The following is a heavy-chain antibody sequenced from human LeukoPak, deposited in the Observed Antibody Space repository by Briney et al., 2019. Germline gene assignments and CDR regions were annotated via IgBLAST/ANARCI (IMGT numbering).Heavy chain of an antibody. V-gene: IGHV1-3*01. D-gene: IGHD3-16*02. CDR2: INAGNGNT. CDR1: GYTFTNYA. Sequence: ASVKVSCKASGYTFTNYAMHWVRQAPGQRLEWMGWINAGNGNTKYSQKFQGRVTITRDTSASTAYMELSSLRSEDTAVYYCARADYVWGSYRPENWFDPWGQGTLVTVSS. J-gene: IGHJ5*02. CDR3: ARADYVWGSYRPENWFDP.